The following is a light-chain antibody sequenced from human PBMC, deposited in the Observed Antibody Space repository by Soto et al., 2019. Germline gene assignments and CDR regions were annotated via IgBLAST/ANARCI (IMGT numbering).Light chain of an antibody. J-gene: IGKJ5*01. CDR3: QQLNSYTIT. CDR1: QGIRSY. Sequence: IQLTQSPSSLSASVGDRVTITCRASQGIRSYLAWYQQKQGKAPKLXIYAASTLQSGVPSRFSGSGSGTDFTLTISCLQPEDFATYYCQQLNSYTITFGQGTRLEIK. V-gene: IGKV1-9*01. CDR2: AAS.